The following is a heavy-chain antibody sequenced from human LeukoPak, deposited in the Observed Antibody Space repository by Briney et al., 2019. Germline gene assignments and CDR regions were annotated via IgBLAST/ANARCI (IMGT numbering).Heavy chain of an antibody. V-gene: IGHV3-23*01. J-gene: IGHJ4*02. CDR1: GFTFSSYA. CDR2: ISGSGGST. Sequence: PGGSLRLSCAASGFTFSSYAMSWVRQAPGKGLEWVSAISGSGGSTYYADSVKGRFTISRDNSKNTLYLQMNSLRAKDTAVYYCAKSNYYDSSGYYDYWGQGTLVTVSS. CDR3: AKSNYYDSSGYYDY. D-gene: IGHD3-22*01.